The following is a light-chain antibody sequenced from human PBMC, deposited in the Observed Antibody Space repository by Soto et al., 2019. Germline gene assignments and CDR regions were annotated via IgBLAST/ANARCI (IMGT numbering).Light chain of an antibody. J-gene: IGKJ2*01. CDR3: QLYGDSARYK. CDR2: ATS. CDR1: QSINTRY. V-gene: IGKV3-20*01. Sequence: EIVLTQSPGTLALSPGERATLSCRASQSINTRYSAWYQQKPGQPPRLLIYATSSRAPGIPDRFSGIGSGTDFTLTIGRLEPEDFAVYYCQLYGDSARYKVGQGTSLDIK.